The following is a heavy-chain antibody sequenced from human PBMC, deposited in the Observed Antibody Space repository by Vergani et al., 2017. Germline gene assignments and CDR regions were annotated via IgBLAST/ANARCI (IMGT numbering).Heavy chain of an antibody. CDR2: IYYSGST. D-gene: IGHD3-3*01. CDR3: SSGNDFWSGKNPYYFDY. Sequence: QVQLQESGPGLVKPSETLFLTCTVSGGSISSYYWSWIRQPPGRGLEWIGYIYYSGSTNYNPTLKSRVTISVDTSKNQFALQMSSVTAADTAVYYCSSGNDFWSGKNPYYFDYWGQGSLVTVYS. V-gene: IGHV4-59*01. CDR1: GGSISSYY. J-gene: IGHJ4*02.